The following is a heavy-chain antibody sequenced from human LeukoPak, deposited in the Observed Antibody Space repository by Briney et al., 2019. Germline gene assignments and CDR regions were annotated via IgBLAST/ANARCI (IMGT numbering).Heavy chain of an antibody. CDR1: GYTFTGYY. D-gene: IGHD2-15*01. J-gene: IGHJ6*02. CDR2: INPNSGGT. Sequence: ASVTVSCKASGYTFTGYYMHWVRQAPGQGLEWMGWINPNSGGTNYAQKFQGRVTMTRDTSISTAYMELSRLRSDDTAVYYCARDKACSGGSCYAYYGMDVWGQGTTVTVSS. CDR3: ARDKACSGGSCYAYYGMDV. V-gene: IGHV1-2*02.